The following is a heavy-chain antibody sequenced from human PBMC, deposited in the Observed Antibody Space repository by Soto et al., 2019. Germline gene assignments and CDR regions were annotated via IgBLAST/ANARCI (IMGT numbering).Heavy chain of an antibody. CDR3: ARSSYRQQLDY. CDR2: ISSSSSYI. Sequence: GGXLRLSCAASGFTFSSYSMNXXRQAPGKGLEWVSSISSSSSYIYYADSVKGRFTISRDNAKNSLYLQMNSLRAEYTAVYYCARSSYRQQLDYWGQGTLVTVSS. J-gene: IGHJ4*02. CDR1: GFTFSSYS. V-gene: IGHV3-21*01. D-gene: IGHD5-18*01.